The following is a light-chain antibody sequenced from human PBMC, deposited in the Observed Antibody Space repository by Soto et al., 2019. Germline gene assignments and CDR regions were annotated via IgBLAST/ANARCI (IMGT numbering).Light chain of an antibody. J-gene: IGLJ3*02. CDR3: QAYDYSLTASV. CDR2: GNR. CDR1: SSNPGAGYD. Sequence: QSVLTQPPSVSGAPGQRVTISGPGTSSNPGAGYDVHWYQQLPGAAPKLVIFGNRNRPSGVPERFSGSKSGTSASLAITGLQAEDEADYYCQAYDYSLTASVFGGGTKLTVL. V-gene: IGLV1-40*01.